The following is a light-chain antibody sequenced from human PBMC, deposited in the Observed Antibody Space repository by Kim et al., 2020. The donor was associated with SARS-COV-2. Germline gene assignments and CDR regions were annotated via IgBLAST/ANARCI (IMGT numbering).Light chain of an antibody. CDR2: GAS. V-gene: IGKV3-15*01. Sequence: VSQGERASRSCRASQSVRNNLAWYQQKPGQAPRLLLYGASTRATTFPARFSGSGSGTEFTLIISSLQSEDFAVYYCQQYDSWPRTFGQGTKVDIK. CDR3: QQYDSWPRT. CDR1: QSVRNN. J-gene: IGKJ1*01.